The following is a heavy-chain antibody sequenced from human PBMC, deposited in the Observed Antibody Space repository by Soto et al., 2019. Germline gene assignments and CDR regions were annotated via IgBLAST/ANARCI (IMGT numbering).Heavy chain of an antibody. Sequence: VPVTGCSEAPLYAYTSKGLSWVQQYTRQGLEWMGWISAYNGNTNYAQKLQGRVTMTTDTSTSTAYMELRSLRSDDTAVYYCARDEGGYYYDSSGDAFDIWGQGTMVTVSS. D-gene: IGHD3-22*01. CDR1: LYAYTSKG. V-gene: IGHV1-18*01. CDR3: ARDEGGYYYDSSGDAFDI. CDR2: ISAYNGNT. J-gene: IGHJ3*02.